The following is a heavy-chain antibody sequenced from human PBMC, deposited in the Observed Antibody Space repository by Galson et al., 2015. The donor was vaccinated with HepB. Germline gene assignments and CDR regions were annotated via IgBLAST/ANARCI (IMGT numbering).Heavy chain of an antibody. J-gene: IGHJ6*03. V-gene: IGHV1-18*04. CDR3: ARGHQLLYLYYYYYMDV. CDR2: ISAYNGNT. CDR1: GYTFNYYG. Sequence: SVKVSCKASGYTFNYYGITWVRQAPGQGLEWMGWISAYNGNTNFAQKFQDRVTMTTDTSTSTAYMELRSLRSDDTAMYYCARGHQLLYLYYYYYMDVWGKGTTVTVSS. D-gene: IGHD2-2*02.